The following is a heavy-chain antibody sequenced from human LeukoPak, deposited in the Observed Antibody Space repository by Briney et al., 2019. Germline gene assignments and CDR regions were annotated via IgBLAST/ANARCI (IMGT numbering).Heavy chain of an antibody. D-gene: IGHD4-17*01. CDR1: GLTVSSNY. CDR2: IYSGGTT. J-gene: IGHJ4*02. CDR3: AREYGDYVYY. V-gene: IGHV3-66*01. Sequence: GGSLRLSCAASGLTVSSNYMRWVRQAPGKGLEWVSVIYSGGTTYYADSVKGRFTISRDNSKNTLYLQMNSLRAEDTAVYYCAREYGDYVYYWGQGTLVTVSS.